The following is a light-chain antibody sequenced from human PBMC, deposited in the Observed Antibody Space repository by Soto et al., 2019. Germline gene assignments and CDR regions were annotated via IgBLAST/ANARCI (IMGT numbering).Light chain of an antibody. CDR1: QGISHY. CDR3: QKYDNDPFT. J-gene: IGKJ3*01. V-gene: IGKV1-27*01. Sequence: DIQMTQSPSSLSASVGDRVTITCRATQGISHYLAWYQQRPGRAPKLLIYAASTLHSGVPSRFSGSGSGTDFTLTISSLQTEDVGTYYCQKYDNDPFTFGPGTKVDLK. CDR2: AAS.